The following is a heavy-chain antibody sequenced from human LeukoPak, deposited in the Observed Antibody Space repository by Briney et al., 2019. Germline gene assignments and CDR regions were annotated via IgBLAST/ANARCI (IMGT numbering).Heavy chain of an antibody. Sequence: GGSLRLSCAASGFTFNDYTMHWVRQAPGKGLEWVSLISWEDDTTYYADSVKGRFTISRDNSKKSLYLQMDSLTIEDTALYYCAKAPYDASGHYGHHYYMDVWATGPRSPSP. J-gene: IGHJ6*03. CDR3: AKAPYDASGHYGHHYYMDV. CDR2: ISWEDDTT. V-gene: IGHV3-43*01. CDR1: GFTFNDYT. D-gene: IGHD3-22*01.